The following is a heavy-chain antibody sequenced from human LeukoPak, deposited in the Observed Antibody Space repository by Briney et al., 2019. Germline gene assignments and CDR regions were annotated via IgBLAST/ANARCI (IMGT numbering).Heavy chain of an antibody. J-gene: IGHJ6*03. V-gene: IGHV3-30*01. CDR1: GFTFSSYA. Sequence: PGGSLRLSCAASGFTFSSYAMHWVRQAPGKGLEWVAVISYDGSNKYYADSVKGRFTISRDNSKNTLYLQMNSLRAEDTAVYYCARRLGGGNSNYMDVWGKGTTVNVSS. CDR2: ISYDGSNK. CDR3: ARRLGGGNSNYMDV. D-gene: IGHD4-23*01.